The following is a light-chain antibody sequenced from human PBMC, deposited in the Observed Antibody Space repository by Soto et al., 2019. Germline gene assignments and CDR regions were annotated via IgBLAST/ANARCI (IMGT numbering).Light chain of an antibody. V-gene: IGLV2-23*02. CDR1: SSDVGSYNL. CDR3: CSYAGSGIVI. Sequence: QSALTQPASVSGSPEQSITISCTGTSSDVGSYNLVSWYQQHPGKVPKLMIYKVSKRPSGVSNRFSGSKFGNTASLTISGLQAEDETDYYCCSYAGSGIVIFGGGTKLTVL. CDR2: KVS. J-gene: IGLJ2*01.